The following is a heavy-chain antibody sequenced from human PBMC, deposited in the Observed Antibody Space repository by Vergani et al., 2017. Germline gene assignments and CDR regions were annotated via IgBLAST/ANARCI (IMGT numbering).Heavy chain of an antibody. J-gene: IGHJ4*02. D-gene: IGHD3-10*01. CDR3: ARGLLWIGELFADFDY. Sequence: QVQLVQSGSELKKPGASVKVSCKASGYTFTSYAMNWVRQAPGQGLEWMGWINANTGNPTYAQGFTGRFVFSLDTSVSTSYLQISSLKVEDTAVYYCARGLLWIGELFADFDYWGQGTLVTVSS. CDR2: INANTGNP. V-gene: IGHV7-4-1*02. CDR1: GYTFTSYA.